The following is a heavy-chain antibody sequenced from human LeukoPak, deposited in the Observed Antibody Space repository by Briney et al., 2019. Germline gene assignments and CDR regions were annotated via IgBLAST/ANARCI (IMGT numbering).Heavy chain of an antibody. D-gene: IGHD5-18*01. Sequence: ASVKVSCKASGYTLISYYMHWVRQTPGQGLEWMGIINPSGGSTSYAQKFQGRDTMTRDTSTSTVYMELSSLRSEDTAVYYCARTGGYSYGDSGHFDYWGQGTLVTVSS. V-gene: IGHV1-46*01. CDR1: GYTLISYY. CDR2: INPSGGST. J-gene: IGHJ4*02. CDR3: ARTGGYSYGDSGHFDY.